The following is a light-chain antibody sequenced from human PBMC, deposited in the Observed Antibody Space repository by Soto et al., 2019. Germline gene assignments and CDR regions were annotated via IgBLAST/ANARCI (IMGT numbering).Light chain of an antibody. CDR1: QSVSSSY. V-gene: IGKV3-20*01. Sequence: EIVLTQSPGTRSFSPWEIATLSFMASQSVSSSYLAWYQQKPGQAPRLPLYGASSRATGIPDRFSGSGSGTDFTLTISRLEPEDFAVYYCQQYGSSRITFGQGTRLEIK. CDR2: GAS. CDR3: QQYGSSRIT. J-gene: IGKJ5*01.